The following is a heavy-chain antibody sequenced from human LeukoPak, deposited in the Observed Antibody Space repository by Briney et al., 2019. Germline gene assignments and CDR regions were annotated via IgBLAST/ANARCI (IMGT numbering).Heavy chain of an antibody. CDR2: ISTDGRDI. V-gene: IGHV3-30*04. D-gene: IGHD6-13*01. CDR3: ARDAQISAAAYYFDY. Sequence: GGSLRLSCAASGFTFRRYPMHWVRKAPGKGLEWVTVISTDGRDIKYADSVKGRFTISRDSSKNTLSLQMNSLRDDDTAVYYCARDAQISAAAYYFDYWGQGTLVTVSS. CDR1: GFTFRRYP. J-gene: IGHJ4*02.